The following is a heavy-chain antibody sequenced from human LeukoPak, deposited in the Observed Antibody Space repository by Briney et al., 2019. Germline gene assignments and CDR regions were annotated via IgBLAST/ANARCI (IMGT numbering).Heavy chain of an antibody. J-gene: IGHJ4*02. CDR1: GYTFTGYY. CDR2: INPNSGGT. CDR3: ARARIFGVVTTDY. D-gene: IGHD3-3*01. V-gene: IGHV1-2*02. Sequence: SVKVSCKASGYTFTGYYMHWVRQAPGQGLELMGWINPNSGGTNYAQKFQGRVTMTRDTSISTAYMELSRLRSDDTAVYYCARARIFGVVTTDYWGQGTLVTVSS.